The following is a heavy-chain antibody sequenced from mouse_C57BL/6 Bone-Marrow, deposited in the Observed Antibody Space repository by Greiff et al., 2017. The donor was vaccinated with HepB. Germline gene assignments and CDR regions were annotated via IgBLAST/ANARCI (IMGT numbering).Heavy chain of an antibody. CDR2: IDPETGGT. V-gene: IGHV1-15*01. J-gene: IGHJ1*03. CDR1: GYTFTDYD. D-gene: IGHD2-3*01. CDR3: TRGRLLRYWYFDV. Sequence: VQLKQSGAELVRPGASVTLSCKASGYTFTDYDMHWVKQTPVHGLEWIGAIDPETGGTAYNQKFKGKAILTADKSSSTAYMELRSLTSEDSAVYYCTRGRLLRYWYFDVWGTGTTVTVSS.